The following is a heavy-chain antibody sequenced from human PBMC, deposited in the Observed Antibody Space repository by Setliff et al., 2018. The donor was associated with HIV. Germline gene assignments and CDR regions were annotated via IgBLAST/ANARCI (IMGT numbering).Heavy chain of an antibody. CDR3: ARRRDGYNSAPWRNDY. Sequence: SETLSLTCDVSGFSISSRYYWGWIRQSPGKGLEWIGNIYHTGSSYYNPSLNDRATISLDTSKNQFSLKLRSVTAADTAVYYCARRRDGYNSAPWRNDYWGQGTLVTVSS. V-gene: IGHV4-38-2*01. D-gene: IGHD5-12*01. CDR1: GFSISSRYY. J-gene: IGHJ4*02. CDR2: IYHTGSS.